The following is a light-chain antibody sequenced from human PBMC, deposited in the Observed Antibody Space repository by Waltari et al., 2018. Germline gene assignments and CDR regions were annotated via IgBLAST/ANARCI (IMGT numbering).Light chain of an antibody. Sequence: QSALTQPASVSGSPGKSITISCTGTSRDVGGYNYVSWYQQHPGKAPKLMIYDVSNRPSGVSNRFSGSKSGNTASLTISGLQAEDEADYYCSSYTSSSTLVFGGGTKLTVL. J-gene: IGLJ3*02. CDR3: SSYTSSSTLV. V-gene: IGLV2-14*03. CDR2: DVS. CDR1: SRDVGGYNY.